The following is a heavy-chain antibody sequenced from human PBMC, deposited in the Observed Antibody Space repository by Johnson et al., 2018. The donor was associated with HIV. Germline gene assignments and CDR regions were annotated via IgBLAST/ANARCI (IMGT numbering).Heavy chain of an antibody. D-gene: IGHD3-10*01. Sequence: QVQLVESGGGLVKPGGSLRLSCAASGFTFSDYYMSWIRQAPGKGLEWVAVISYDGSNKYYADSVKGRFTITIDNSKTTLYLQMNSLRAEDTAVYYCGKDEYYDSGSYYEVSAFDIWGQGTMVTVSS. CDR1: GFTFSDYY. J-gene: IGHJ3*02. V-gene: IGHV3-30*18. CDR2: ISYDGSNK. CDR3: GKDEYYDSGSYYEVSAFDI.